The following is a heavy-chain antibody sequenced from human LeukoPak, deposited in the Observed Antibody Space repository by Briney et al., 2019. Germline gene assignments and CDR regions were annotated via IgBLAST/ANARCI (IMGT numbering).Heavy chain of an antibody. CDR3: ARDQSSGGFKDTFDY. J-gene: IGHJ4*02. D-gene: IGHD5-18*01. CDR1: GGSISSYY. CDR2: IYYSGST. Sequence: SETLSLTCTVSGGSISSYYWSWIRQPPGKGLEWIGYIYYSGSTNYNPSLKSRVTISVDTSKNQFSLKLSSVTAADTAVYYCARDQSSGGFKDTFDYWGQGTLVTVSS. V-gene: IGHV4-59*12.